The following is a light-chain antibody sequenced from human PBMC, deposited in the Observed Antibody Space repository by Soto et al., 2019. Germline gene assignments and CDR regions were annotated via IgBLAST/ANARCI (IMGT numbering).Light chain of an antibody. J-gene: IGLJ1*01. Sequence: QSVLTQPASVSGSPGQSITISCTGTSSDVGGYNHVSWYQQHPGKAPKPMSYDVSNRPSGVSNRFSGSKSGNTASLTISGLQAEDEADYYCSSYPSSSTRYVFGTGTKVTVL. CDR1: SSDVGGYNH. CDR2: DVS. V-gene: IGLV2-14*01. CDR3: SSYPSSSTRYV.